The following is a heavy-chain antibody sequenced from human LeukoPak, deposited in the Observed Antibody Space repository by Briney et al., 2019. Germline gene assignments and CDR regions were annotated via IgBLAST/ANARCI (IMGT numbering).Heavy chain of an antibody. CDR1: GFTFSSYS. Sequence: GSLRLSCAASGFTFSSYSMNWVRQAPGKGLEWVSSISSSSSYIYYADSVKGRFTISRDNAKNSLYLQMNSLRAEDTAVYYCAKPLFSGYCSSTSCYDAFDIWGQGTMVTVSS. CDR3: AKPLFSGYCSSTSCYDAFDI. CDR2: ISSSSSYI. D-gene: IGHD2-2*03. J-gene: IGHJ3*02. V-gene: IGHV3-21*01.